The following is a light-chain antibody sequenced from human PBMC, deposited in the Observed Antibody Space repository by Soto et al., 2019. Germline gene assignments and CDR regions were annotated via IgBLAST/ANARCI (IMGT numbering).Light chain of an antibody. V-gene: IGKV1-39*01. Sequence: DIQMTQSPSSLSASVGDRVTITCRASQSISSYLNWYQQKPGKAPKLLIYAASSLQSGVPSRFSGSGSGTDCALTISRLQPEDFAPYSCQQSYSTPAFTFGPRTKVDIK. CDR3: QQSYSTPAFT. CDR2: AAS. J-gene: IGKJ3*01. CDR1: QSISSY.